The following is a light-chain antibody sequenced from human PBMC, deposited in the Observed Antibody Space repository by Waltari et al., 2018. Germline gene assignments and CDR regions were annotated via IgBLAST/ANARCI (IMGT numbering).Light chain of an antibody. V-gene: IGLV1-47*01. CDR3: GAWDDSLSGHYV. Sequence: QSVLTQPPSASGPPGQRVTISCSGSSSNIGSNHVYWYQQLPGMAPTLLIYRNDQRPSGVPDRFSGSKSGSSASLAISGFRSEDEADYYCGAWDDSLSGHYVFGTGTKVTVL. CDR1: SSNIGSNH. J-gene: IGLJ1*01. CDR2: RND.